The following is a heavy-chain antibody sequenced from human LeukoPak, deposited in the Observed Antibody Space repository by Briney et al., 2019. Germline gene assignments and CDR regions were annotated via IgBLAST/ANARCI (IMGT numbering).Heavy chain of an antibody. CDR3: AREVAGFWSGYFNY. Sequence: PSETLSLTCAVYGVSFSGYYWSWIRQPPGKGLEWIGEINHSGSTNYNPSLKSRVSISVDTSKNQFSLKLSSVTAADTAVYYCAREVAGFWSGYFNYWGQGTLVTVSS. V-gene: IGHV4-34*01. D-gene: IGHD3-3*01. CDR2: INHSGST. J-gene: IGHJ4*02. CDR1: GVSFSGYY.